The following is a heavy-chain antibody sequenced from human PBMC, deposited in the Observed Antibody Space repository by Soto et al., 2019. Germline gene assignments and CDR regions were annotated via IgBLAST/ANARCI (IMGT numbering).Heavy chain of an antibody. D-gene: IGHD6-13*01. J-gene: IGHJ5*02. CDR1: GDTFTSYY. CDR3: ARSETGISAAGLDP. CDR2: INPSGGST. Sequence: ASVKVSCTASGDTFTSYYMHWVRQAPGQGLEWMGIINPSGGSTSYAQKFQGRVTMTRDTSTSTVYMELSSLRSEDTAVYYRARSETGISAAGLDPWRQGTLVSVTS. V-gene: IGHV1-46*01.